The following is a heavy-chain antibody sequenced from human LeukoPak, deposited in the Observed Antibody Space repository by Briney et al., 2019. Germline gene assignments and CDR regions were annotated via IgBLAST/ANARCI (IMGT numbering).Heavy chain of an antibody. CDR2: IKEDGSEK. J-gene: IGHJ4*02. CDR1: GFSFSSYW. CDR3: ARDKDAYYFDY. Sequence: PGGSLTLSCAASGFSFSSYWMSWVRQAPGKGLEWVANIKEDGSEKYYVDSVKGRFTISRDNAKNSLYLQMNSLRAEDTAVYYCARDKDAYYFDYWGQGTLVTVSS. V-gene: IGHV3-7*01.